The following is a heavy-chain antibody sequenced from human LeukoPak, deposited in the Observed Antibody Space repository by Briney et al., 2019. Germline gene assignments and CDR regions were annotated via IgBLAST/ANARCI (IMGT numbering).Heavy chain of an antibody. J-gene: IGHJ4*02. CDR1: GFTFSSYS. CDR3: AREPTSMGSDY. V-gene: IGHV3-21*01. CDR2: LSSSSSYI. D-gene: IGHD5-18*01. Sequence: GGSLRLSCAASGFTFSSYSMNWVRQAPGKGLEWVSSLSSSSSYIYYADSVKGRFTISRDNARNSLYLQMNSLRADDAAVYYCAREPTSMGSDYRGQGTLVTVSS.